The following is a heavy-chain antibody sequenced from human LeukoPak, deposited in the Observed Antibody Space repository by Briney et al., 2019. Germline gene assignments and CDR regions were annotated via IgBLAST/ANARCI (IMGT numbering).Heavy chain of an antibody. CDR2: ISGSDDST. J-gene: IGHJ4*02. CDR1: GLTFSSYA. Sequence: GGSLRLSCAASGLTFSSYAMSWVRQAPGKELEWVSAISGSDDSTYYADSVKGRFTISRDNSKNTLYLQMNSLRVEDTAVYHCAKVTGTTNYWGQGTLVTVSS. CDR3: AKVTGTTNY. V-gene: IGHV3-23*01. D-gene: IGHD1-20*01.